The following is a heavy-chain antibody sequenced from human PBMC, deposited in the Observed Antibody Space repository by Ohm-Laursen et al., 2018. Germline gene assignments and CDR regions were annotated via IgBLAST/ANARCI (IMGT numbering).Heavy chain of an antibody. CDR2: ISGSGGST. CDR3: AKDRYGVVVVS. J-gene: IGHJ4*02. V-gene: IGHV3-23*01. Sequence: SLRLSCSASGFTFSSYAMSWVRQAPGKGLEWVSAISGSGGSTYYADSVKGRFTISRDNSKNTLYLQMNSLRAEDTAVYYCAKDRYGVVVVSWGQGTLVTVSS. D-gene: IGHD3-22*01. CDR1: GFTFSSYA.